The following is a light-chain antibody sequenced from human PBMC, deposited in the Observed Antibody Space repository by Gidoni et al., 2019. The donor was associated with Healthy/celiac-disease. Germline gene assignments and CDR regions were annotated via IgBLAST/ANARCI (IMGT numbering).Light chain of an antibody. Sequence: IVMTPSPDSLAVSLGERATINCKSSQSVLYSSNNKNYLAWYQQKPGQPPKLLIYWASTRESGVPDRFSGSGSGTDFTLTISSLQAEDVAVYYCQQYYNTPLSTFGQGTKLEIK. CDR1: QSVLYSSNNKNY. CDR3: QQYYNTPLST. CDR2: WAS. V-gene: IGKV4-1*01. J-gene: IGKJ2*02.